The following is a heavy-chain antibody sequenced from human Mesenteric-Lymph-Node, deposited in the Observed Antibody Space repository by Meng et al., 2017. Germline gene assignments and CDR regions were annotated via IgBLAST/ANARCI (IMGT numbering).Heavy chain of an antibody. J-gene: IGHJ4*02. Sequence: SVKVSCKASGYTFTGYYMHWVRQAPGQGLEWMGGVIPVLGTSKYAQKFQGRVTITTDKDESTTTAYMELSSLTSEDTAVYYCARKGPSGSMFDYWGQGTLVTVSS. D-gene: IGHD1-26*01. V-gene: IGHV1-69*16. CDR3: ARKGPSGSMFDY. CDR1: GYTFTGYY. CDR2: VIPVLGTS.